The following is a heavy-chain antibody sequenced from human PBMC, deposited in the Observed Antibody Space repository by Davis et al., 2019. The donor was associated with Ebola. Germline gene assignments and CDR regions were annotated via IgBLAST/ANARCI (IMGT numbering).Heavy chain of an antibody. J-gene: IGHJ4*02. V-gene: IGHV3-33*01. D-gene: IGHD3-16*01. Sequence: GGSLRLSCAASGFTFSSYGMHWVRQAPGKGLEWVAVIWYDGSNKYYADSVKGRFTISRDNSKNTLYLQMNSLRAEDTAVYYCASAWGRYYFDYWGQGTLVTVSS. CDR3: ASAWGRYYFDY. CDR2: IWYDGSNK. CDR1: GFTFSSYG.